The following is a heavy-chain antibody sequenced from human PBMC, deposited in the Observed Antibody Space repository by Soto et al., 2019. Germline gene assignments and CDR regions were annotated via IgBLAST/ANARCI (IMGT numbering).Heavy chain of an antibody. CDR3: ARDLVAGAVAGTRWFDP. CDR1: GFTFSSYS. J-gene: IGHJ5*02. V-gene: IGHV3-21*01. D-gene: IGHD6-19*01. CDR2: ISSSSSYI. Sequence: LRLSCAASGFTFSSYSMNWVRQAPGKGLEWVSSISSSSSYIYYADSVKGRFTISRDNAKNSLYLQMNSLRAEDTAVYYCARDLVAGAVAGTRWFDPWGQGTLVTVSS.